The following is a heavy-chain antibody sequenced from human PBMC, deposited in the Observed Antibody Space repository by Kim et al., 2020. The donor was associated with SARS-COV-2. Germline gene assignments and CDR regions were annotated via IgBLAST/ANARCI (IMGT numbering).Heavy chain of an antibody. D-gene: IGHD6-6*01. V-gene: IGHV3-21*01. J-gene: IGHJ4*02. Sequence: SSYIYYAGSVKGRFTISRDNGKKSLYLQMNGLRAEDTAVYYCASSSSPRYWGQGTLVTVSS. CDR3: ASSSSPRY. CDR2: SSYI.